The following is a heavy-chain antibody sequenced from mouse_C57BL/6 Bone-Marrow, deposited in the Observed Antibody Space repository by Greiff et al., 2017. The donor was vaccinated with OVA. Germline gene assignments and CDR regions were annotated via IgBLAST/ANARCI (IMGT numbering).Heavy chain of an antibody. CDR3: TRRGDSSGYTRSYFDY. J-gene: IGHJ2*01. D-gene: IGHD3-2*02. CDR2: IDPETGGT. Sequence: QVQLQQSGAELVRPGASVTLSCKASGYTFTDYEMHWVKQTPVHGLEWIGAIDPETGGTAYNQKFKGKAILTADKSSSTAYMELRSLTSEDSAVYYCTRRGDSSGYTRSYFDYWGQGTTLTVSS. V-gene: IGHV1-15*01. CDR1: GYTFTDYE.